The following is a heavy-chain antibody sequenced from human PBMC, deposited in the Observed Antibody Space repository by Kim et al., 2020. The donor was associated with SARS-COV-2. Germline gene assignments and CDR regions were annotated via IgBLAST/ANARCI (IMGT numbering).Heavy chain of an antibody. CDR3: ARGPSYYDILTGYYNVLKFDY. D-gene: IGHD3-9*01. CDR2: IIPIFGTA. Sequence: SVKVSCKASGGTFSSYAISWVRQAPGQGLEWMGGIIPIFGTANYAQKFQGRVTITADESTSTAYMELSSLRSEDTAVYYCARGPSYYDILTGYYNVLKFDYWGQGTLVTVSS. CDR1: GGTFSSYA. V-gene: IGHV1-69*13. J-gene: IGHJ4*02.